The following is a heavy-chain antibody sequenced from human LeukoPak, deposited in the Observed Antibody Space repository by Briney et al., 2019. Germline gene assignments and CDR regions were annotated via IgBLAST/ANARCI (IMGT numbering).Heavy chain of an antibody. CDR2: IYYSGST. CDR3: ASGSLAVAGRGFDY. CDR1: GGSISSYY. J-gene: IGHJ4*02. Sequence: PSETLSFTCTVSGGSISSYYWSWIRQPPGKGLEWIGYIYYSGSTNYNPSLKSRVTISVDTSKNQFSLKLSSVTAADTAVYYCASGSLAVAGRGFDYWGQGTLVTVSS. V-gene: IGHV4-59*08. D-gene: IGHD6-19*01.